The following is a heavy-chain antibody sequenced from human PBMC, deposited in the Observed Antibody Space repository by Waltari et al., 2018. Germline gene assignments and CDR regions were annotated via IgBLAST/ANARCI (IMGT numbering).Heavy chain of an antibody. V-gene: IGHV3-23*01. J-gene: IGHJ4*02. CDR3: AKDRYRWHSLGY. CDR2: ISGSGGST. Sequence: EVQLLESGGGLVQPGGCLRLACAASGFTVTSCAMSGVGQAPGKGLEWVSAISGSGGSTYYADSVKGRFTISRDNSKNTLYLQMNSLRAEDTAVYYCAKDRYRWHSLGYWGQGTLVTVSS. CDR1: GFTVTSCA. D-gene: IGHD3-16*01.